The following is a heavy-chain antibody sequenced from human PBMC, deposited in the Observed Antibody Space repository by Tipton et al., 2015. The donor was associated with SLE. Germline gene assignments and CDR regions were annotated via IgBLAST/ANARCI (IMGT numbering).Heavy chain of an antibody. D-gene: IGHD2-15*01. V-gene: IGHV4-34*01. CDR3: ARGLVVVAAGSYYFDY. CDR2: INHSGST. J-gene: IGHJ4*02. CDR1: GGSFSGYY. Sequence: LSLTCAVYGGSFSGYYWSWIRQPPGKGLEWIGEINHSGSTNYNPSLKSRVTISVDTSKNQFSLKLSSVTAADTAVYYCARGLVVVAAGSYYFDYWGQGTLVTVSS.